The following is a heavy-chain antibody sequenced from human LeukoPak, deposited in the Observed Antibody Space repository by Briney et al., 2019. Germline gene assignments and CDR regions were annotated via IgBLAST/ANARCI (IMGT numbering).Heavy chain of an antibody. CDR2: IYYSGST. J-gene: IGHJ4*02. CDR3: ARGDVGYCSSTSCFHFDY. CDR1: GGSISSNY. Sequence: SETLSLTCTVSGGSISSNYWSWIRQPPGKGLEWIGYIYYSGSTNYNPSLKSRVTISVDTSKNQFSLKLSSVTAADTAVYYCARGDVGYCSSTSCFHFDYWGQGTLVTVSS. D-gene: IGHD2-2*01. V-gene: IGHV4-59*01.